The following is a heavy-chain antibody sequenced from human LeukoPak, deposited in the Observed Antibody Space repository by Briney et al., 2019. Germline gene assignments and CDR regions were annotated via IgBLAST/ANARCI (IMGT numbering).Heavy chain of an antibody. D-gene: IGHD6-6*01. Sequence: ASVKVSCKASGYTFTNYYMHWVRQAPGQGLEWMGWINPNSGGTNYAQKFQGRVTMTRDTSISTAYMELSRLRSDDTAVYYCARVNARIAARRNAFDIWGQGTMVTVSS. J-gene: IGHJ3*02. CDR3: ARVNARIAARRNAFDI. CDR2: INPNSGGT. CDR1: GYTFTNYY. V-gene: IGHV1-2*02.